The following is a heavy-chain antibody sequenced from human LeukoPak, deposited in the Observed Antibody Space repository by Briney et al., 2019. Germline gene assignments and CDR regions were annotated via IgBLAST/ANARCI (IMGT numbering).Heavy chain of an antibody. Sequence: GGSLRLSCAASGFTFSSYSMNWVRQAPGKGLEWVSSISSSSSYIYYADSVKGRFTISRDNAKNSLYLQMNSLRAEDTAVYYCARDLSPLSGSYSASFDYWGQGTLVTVSS. V-gene: IGHV3-21*01. J-gene: IGHJ4*02. CDR3: ARDLSPLSGSYSASFDY. CDR1: GFTFSSYS. D-gene: IGHD1-26*01. CDR2: ISSSSSYI.